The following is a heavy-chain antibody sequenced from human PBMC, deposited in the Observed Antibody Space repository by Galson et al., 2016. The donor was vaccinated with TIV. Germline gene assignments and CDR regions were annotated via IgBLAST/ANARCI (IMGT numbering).Heavy chain of an antibody. CDR1: GFTFSRYG. J-gene: IGHJ4*02. CDR3: AKMSGLYCSRTTCYPDS. V-gene: IGHV3-30*18. D-gene: IGHD2-2*01. CDR2: ISHDGTNE. Sequence: SLRLSCAVSGFTFSRYGMHWVRQAPGKGLEWVAAISHDGTNEYYADSVKGRFTISRDNSKNTLYLQLNSLRAEDTAVYYCAKMSGLYCSRTTCYPDSWGQGTLVTVSS.